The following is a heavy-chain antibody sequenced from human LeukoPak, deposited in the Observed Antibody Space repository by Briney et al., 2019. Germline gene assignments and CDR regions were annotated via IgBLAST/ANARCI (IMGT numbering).Heavy chain of an antibody. J-gene: IGHJ5*02. Sequence: PSETLSLTCAVYGGSFSGYYWSWIRQPPGKGLEWIGEINHSGSTNYNPSLKSRVTISVDTSKNQFSLKLSSVTAADTAVYYCARRRGGALGSSNWFDPWGQGTLVTVSS. CDR1: GGSFSGYY. V-gene: IGHV4-34*01. CDR2: INHSGST. D-gene: IGHD6-13*01. CDR3: ARRRGGALGSSNWFDP.